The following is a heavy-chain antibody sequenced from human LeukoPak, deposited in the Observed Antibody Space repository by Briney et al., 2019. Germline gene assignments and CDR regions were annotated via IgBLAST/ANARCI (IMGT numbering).Heavy chain of an antibody. CDR1: GFTFSDYY. CDR3: AKRYYSDSSGYLGSIDQ. V-gene: IGHV3-11*01. CDR2: ISSSGSTI. Sequence: PGGSLRLSCAASGFTFSDYYMSWIRQAPGKGLEWVSYISSSGSTIYYADSVKGRFTISRDNSKNTLYLQLNSLRAEDTAVYYCAKRYYSDSSGYLGSIDQWGQGTLVTVSS. J-gene: IGHJ4*02. D-gene: IGHD3-22*01.